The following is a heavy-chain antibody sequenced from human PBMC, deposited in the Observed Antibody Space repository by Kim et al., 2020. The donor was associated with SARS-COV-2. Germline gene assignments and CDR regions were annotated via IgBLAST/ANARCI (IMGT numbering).Heavy chain of an antibody. J-gene: IGHJ6*02. CDR2: IYHSGST. CDR1: GGSISSSNW. CDR3: ARDHVVVAGTLYYYYGMDV. D-gene: IGHD2-15*01. V-gene: IGHV4-4*02. Sequence: SETLSLTCAVSGGSISSSNWCSWVRQPPGKGLEWIGEIYHSGSTNYNPSLKSRVTISVDKSKNQFSLKLSSVTAADTALYYCARDHVVVAGTLYYYYGMDVWCQGTTVTVSS.